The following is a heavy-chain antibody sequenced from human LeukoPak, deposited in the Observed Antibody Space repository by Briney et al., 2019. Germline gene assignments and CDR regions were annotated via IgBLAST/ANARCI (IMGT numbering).Heavy chain of an antibody. CDR1: GASISGSGYY. J-gene: IGHJ4*02. D-gene: IGHD3-10*01. CDR2: IYYSGST. CDR3: ARGPNTMVRGAFDY. Sequence: SETLSLTCAVSGASISGSGYYLGWIRQPPGKGLEWIGNIYYSGSTNYNPSLKSRVTISVDTSKNQFSLKLSSVTAADTAVYYCARGPNTMVRGAFDYWGQGTLVTVSS. V-gene: IGHV4-61*08.